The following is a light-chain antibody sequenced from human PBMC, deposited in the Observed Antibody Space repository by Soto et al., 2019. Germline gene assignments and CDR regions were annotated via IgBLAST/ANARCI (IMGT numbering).Light chain of an antibody. CDR3: ATWDDSLDAAV. CDR1: SSNIGTNT. CDR2: SDN. J-gene: IGLJ7*01. Sequence: QSVLTQPPSASGTPGQSVTISCSGSSSNIGTNTVNWYQQFPGAAPKLLIYSDNQRPPGVPDRLSGSKSGTSASLAISGLQSEDEADYYCATWDDSLDAAVFGGGTPLTVL. V-gene: IGLV1-44*01.